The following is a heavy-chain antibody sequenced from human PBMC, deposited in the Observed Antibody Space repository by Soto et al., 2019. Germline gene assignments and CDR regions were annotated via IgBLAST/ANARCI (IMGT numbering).Heavy chain of an antibody. Sequence: QVRLEQSGPEVKKPGSSVRVACQASGGALTSYPIHWVRQAPGQGLEWMGVIDTMFDTSNLAEKFKARVILTADASTKTVYLDLPGLRSDDTAVYFCATGPRPYNRVDLWGRGTLLTVSS. CDR1: GGALTSYP. CDR2: IDTMFDTS. CDR3: ATGPRPYNRVDL. V-gene: IGHV1-69*01. J-gene: IGHJ5*02.